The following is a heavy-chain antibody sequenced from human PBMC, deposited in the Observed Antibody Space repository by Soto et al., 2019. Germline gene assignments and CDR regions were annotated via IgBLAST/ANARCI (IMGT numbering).Heavy chain of an antibody. CDR2: IHHTGST. CDR1: AGSITSDEYY. CDR3: ARRPTGSGSSFFDY. Sequence: QVQLQESGPGLVKPSQTLSLTCTVSAGSITSDEYYWNWIRYRPGKVLEWIGFIHHTGSTFYNPSLESRASISIDTSESQFSLNLASVTVADTAVYYCARRPTGSGSSFFDYWGPGTLVTVSS. J-gene: IGHJ4*02. V-gene: IGHV4-31*03. D-gene: IGHD3-10*01.